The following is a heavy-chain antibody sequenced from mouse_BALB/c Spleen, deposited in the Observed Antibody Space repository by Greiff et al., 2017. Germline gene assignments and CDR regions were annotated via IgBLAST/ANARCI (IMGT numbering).Heavy chain of an antibody. CDR2: INSNGGST. CDR1: GFIFSSYG. CDR3: ASGEPTPYFDY. J-gene: IGHJ2*01. Sequence: EVHLVESGGGLVQPGGSLKLSGAASGFIFSSYGRSWVRQTPDKRLELVATINSNGGSTYYPDSVKGRFTISRDNAKNTLYLQMSSLKSEDTAMYYCASGEPTPYFDYWGQGTTLTVSS. V-gene: IGHV5-6-3*01.